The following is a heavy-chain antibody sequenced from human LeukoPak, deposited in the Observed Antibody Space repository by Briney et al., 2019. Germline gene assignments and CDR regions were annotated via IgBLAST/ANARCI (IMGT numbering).Heavy chain of an antibody. CDR2: IYYSGST. D-gene: IGHD1-26*01. J-gene: IGHJ5*02. Sequence: PSETLSLTXTVSGGSISSGDYYWSWIRQPPGKGLEWIGYIYYSGSTYYNPSLKSRVTISVDTSKNQFSLKLSSVTAADTAVYYCARGRGGLIVGATGAPWFDPWGQGTLVTVSS. V-gene: IGHV4-30-4*08. CDR3: ARGRGGLIVGATGAPWFDP. CDR1: GGSISSGDYY.